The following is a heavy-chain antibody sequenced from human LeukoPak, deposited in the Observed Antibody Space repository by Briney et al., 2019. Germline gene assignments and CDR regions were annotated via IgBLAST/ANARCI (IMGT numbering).Heavy chain of an antibody. CDR2: ISASGAST. J-gene: IGHJ3*02. Sequence: GGSLSLSCAASGFTFRSYAMRWFRQAPGTGLEWVSSISASGASTSYADSVKGRFTISRDNSKNTLYVQMNSLRAEDTAVYYCARESPPCSGGSCYSGGGAFDIWGQGTMVTVSS. CDR1: GFTFRSYA. CDR3: ARESPPCSGGSCYSGGGAFDI. D-gene: IGHD2-15*01. V-gene: IGHV3-23*01.